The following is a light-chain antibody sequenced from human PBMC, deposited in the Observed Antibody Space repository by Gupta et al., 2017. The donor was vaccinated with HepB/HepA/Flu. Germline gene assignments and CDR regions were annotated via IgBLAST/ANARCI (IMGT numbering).Light chain of an antibody. J-gene: IGKJ1*01. CDR3: QQYNSYASWT. Sequence: DIQMTQSPSTLSASVGDRVTITCRASQSINSYLDWYQQKPGKAPKLLIYKASTLESGVPSRFSGSGFETEFALTISSLQPDDFATYFCQQYNSYASWTFGQGTKVEIK. CDR2: KAS. CDR1: QSINSY. V-gene: IGKV1-5*03.